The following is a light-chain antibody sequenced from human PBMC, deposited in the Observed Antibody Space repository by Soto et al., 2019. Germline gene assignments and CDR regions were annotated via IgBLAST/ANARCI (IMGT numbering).Light chain of an antibody. CDR1: QYINTR. J-gene: IGKJ1*01. CDR2: QTS. CDR3: HQRQSWPRT. V-gene: IGKV3-11*01. Sequence: EIVLTPSPGTLSLSPGAPATLSCRASQYINTRLAWYQHRPGQAPRLLIYQTSIRAAGIPARFSASGTGTDFTLTISDVQPEDFAVYYCHQRQSWPRTFGQGTKVDIK.